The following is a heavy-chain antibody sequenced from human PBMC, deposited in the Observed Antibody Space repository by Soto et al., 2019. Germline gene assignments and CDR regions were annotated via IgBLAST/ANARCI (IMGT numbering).Heavy chain of an antibody. D-gene: IGHD3-16*01. CDR3: ARGATGVYDFSANPGGDWRDL. V-gene: IGHV1-8*01. CDR1: GYTFTSHD. Sequence: QPQLEQSGAELKKPGASVRVSCKASGYTFTSHDIIWVRQAAGQGLEWMGWMNPLSEKSKTSYLPNLEDRIIMTSDTTLDTAYLELSGLRSDDTAISYCARGATGVYDFSANPGGDWRDLWGQGTLVIVSS. CDR2: MNPLSEKSKT. J-gene: IGHJ5*02.